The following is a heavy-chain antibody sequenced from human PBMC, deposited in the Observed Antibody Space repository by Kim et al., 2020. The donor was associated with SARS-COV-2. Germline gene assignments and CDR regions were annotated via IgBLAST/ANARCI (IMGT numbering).Heavy chain of an antibody. CDR3: AKGRHILGAFDI. V-gene: IGHV3-23*01. D-gene: IGHD2-21*01. Sequence: GGSLRLSCAASGFTFSSYGMSWVRQAPGKGLEWVSGISGSGGNTYYGDSVKGRFTISRDNSNNIYLQMNSLRVEDTAVYHCAKGRHILGAFDIWGQGTMVTVSS. CDR2: ISGSGGNT. J-gene: IGHJ3*02. CDR1: GFTFSSYG.